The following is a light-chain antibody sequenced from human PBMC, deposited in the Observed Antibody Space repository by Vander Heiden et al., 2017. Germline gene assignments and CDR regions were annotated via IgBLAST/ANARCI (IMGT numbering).Light chain of an antibody. CDR2: GAS. CDR3: QQYDSSRT. Sequence: PASSPSSPGEGAVPTSRASRNGVSNYLAWYQQKPGQAPRLLIYGASSRATGVPDRFSGSGSGTDFTLTISRLEPEDFAVYYCQQYDSSRTFGQGTKVEIK. V-gene: IGKV3-20*01. CDR1: RNGVSNY. J-gene: IGKJ1*01.